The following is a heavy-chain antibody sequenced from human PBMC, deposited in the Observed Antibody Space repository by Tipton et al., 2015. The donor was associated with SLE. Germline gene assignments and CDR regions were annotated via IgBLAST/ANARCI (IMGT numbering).Heavy chain of an antibody. CDR1: GGSISSHY. CDR3: ARDIGGYDFDL. Sequence: TLSLTCTVSGGSISSHYWSWIRQPPGKGLEWIGYIYYSGGTNYNPSLKSRVTMSLDQSKNQFSLTLTSVTAADTAVYYCARDIGGYDFDLWGPGTLVTVSS. CDR2: IYYSGGT. J-gene: IGHJ4*02. D-gene: IGHD5-12*01. V-gene: IGHV4-59*11.